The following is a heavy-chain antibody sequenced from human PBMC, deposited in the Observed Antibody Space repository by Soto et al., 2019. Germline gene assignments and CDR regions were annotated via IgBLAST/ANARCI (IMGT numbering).Heavy chain of an antibody. J-gene: IGHJ4*02. CDR2: IYYTGNT. CDR1: GDSISSYY. V-gene: IGHV4-59*01. D-gene: IGHD3-22*01. Sequence: KPSETLSLTCTVSGDSISSYYWNWIRQPPGKGLEWIGYIYYTGNTNYNPSLKSRVTISVDMSKNHFSLKVSSVTAADTAVYYCARTPGESSGYQYYFDYWGQGTLVTVSS. CDR3: ARTPGESSGYQYYFDY.